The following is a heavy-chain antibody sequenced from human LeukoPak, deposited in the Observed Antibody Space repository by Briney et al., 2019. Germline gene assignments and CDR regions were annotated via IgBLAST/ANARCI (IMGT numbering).Heavy chain of an antibody. Sequence: SETLSLTCTVSGGSISSYYWSWIRQPPGKGLEWIGYIYYSGSTNYNPSLKSRVTISVDTSKNQFSLKLSSVTAADTAVYYCARGIVVVPAATGDAFDVWGQGTMATVSS. CDR3: ARGIVVVPAATGDAFDV. CDR1: GGSISSYY. CDR2: IYYSGST. J-gene: IGHJ3*01. D-gene: IGHD2-2*01. V-gene: IGHV4-59*01.